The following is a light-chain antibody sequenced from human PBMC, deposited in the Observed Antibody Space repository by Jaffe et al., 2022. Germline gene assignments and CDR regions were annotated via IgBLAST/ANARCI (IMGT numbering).Light chain of an antibody. CDR3: GTWDSSLSAYV. V-gene: IGLV1-51*02. CDR1: SSNIGNNY. Sequence: QSVLTQPPSVSAAPGQKVTISCSGRSSNIGNNYVSWYQQLPGTAPKLLIYENNKRPPGIPDRFSGSKSGTSATLGITGLQTGDEADYYCGTWDSSLSAYVFGTGTKVSVL. CDR2: ENN. J-gene: IGLJ1*01.